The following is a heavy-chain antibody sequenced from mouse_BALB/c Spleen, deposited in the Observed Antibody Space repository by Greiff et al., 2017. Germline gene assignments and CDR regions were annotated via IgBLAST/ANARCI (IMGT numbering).Heavy chain of an antibody. Sequence: QVQLKQSGAELVRPGASVTLSCKASGYTFTDYEMHWVKQTPVHGLEWIGAIDPETGGTAYNQKFKGKATLTADKSSSTAYMELRSLTSEDSAVYYCTRVDYGSSSWYFDVWGAGTTVTVSS. CDR3: TRVDYGSSSWYFDV. CDR2: IDPETGGT. V-gene: IGHV1-15*01. J-gene: IGHJ1*01. CDR1: GYTFTDYE. D-gene: IGHD1-1*01.